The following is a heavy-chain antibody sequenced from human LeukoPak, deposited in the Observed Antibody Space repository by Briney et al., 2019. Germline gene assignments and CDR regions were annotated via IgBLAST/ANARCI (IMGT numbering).Heavy chain of an antibody. CDR1: GFTFSTSA. CDR2: ISGAGGNT. D-gene: IGHD6-13*01. CDR3: AKSSLYSSTSYDY. J-gene: IGHJ4*02. V-gene: IGHV3-23*01. Sequence: GGSLRLSCSASGFTFSTSAMSWVRQAPGKGLEWVSGISGAGGNTYYADSVKGRFTISRDNSKNTLYLQMNSLRGEDTALYYCAKSSLYSSTSYDYWGQGTLVTVSS.